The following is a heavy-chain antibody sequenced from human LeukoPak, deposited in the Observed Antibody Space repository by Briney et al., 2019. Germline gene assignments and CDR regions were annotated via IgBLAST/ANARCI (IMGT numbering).Heavy chain of an antibody. D-gene: IGHD3/OR15-3a*01. J-gene: IGHJ4*02. V-gene: IGHV1-46*01. CDR2: INPSGGST. Sequence: ASVKVSCKASGYTFTSYYMHWVRQAPGQGLEWMGIINPSGGSTSYAQKFQGRVTMTRDTPTSTAYMELRSLISDDTAVYYCARSPPDRSLDYWGQGTLVTVSS. CDR3: ARSPPDRSLDY. CDR1: GYTFTSYY.